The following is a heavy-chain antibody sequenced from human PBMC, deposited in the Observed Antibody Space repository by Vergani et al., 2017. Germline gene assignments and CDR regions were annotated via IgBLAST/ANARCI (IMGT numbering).Heavy chain of an antibody. CDR2: IIPIFGTA. D-gene: IGHD3-22*01. CDR3: ARDGRGFQWLLQNWFDP. CDR1: GGTFSSYA. Sequence: QVQLVQSGAEVKKPGSSVKVSCKASGGTFSSYAISWVRQAPGQGLEWMGGIIPIFGTANYAQKFQGRVTITADESTSTAYMELSSLRSEDTAVYYCARDGRGFQWLLQNWFDPWGQGTLVTVSS. V-gene: IGHV1-69*01. J-gene: IGHJ5*02.